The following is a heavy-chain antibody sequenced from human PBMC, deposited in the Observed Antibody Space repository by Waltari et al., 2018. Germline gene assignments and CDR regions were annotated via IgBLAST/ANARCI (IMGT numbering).Heavy chain of an antibody. J-gene: IGHJ4*02. CDR3: ASGAIGYCSGGSCSHFDY. V-gene: IGHV4-59*08. D-gene: IGHD2-15*01. CDR1: GGSISSYY. CDR2: IYYSGST. Sequence: QVQLQESGPGLVKPSETLSLTCTVSGGSISSYYWSWIRQPPGKGLEWIGYIYYSGSTNYNPPLKSRVTISVDTSKNQFSLKLSSVTAADTAVYYCASGAIGYCSGGSCSHFDYWGQGTLVTVSS.